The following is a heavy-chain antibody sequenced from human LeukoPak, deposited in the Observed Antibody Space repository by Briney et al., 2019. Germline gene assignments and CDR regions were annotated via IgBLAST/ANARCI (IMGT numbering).Heavy chain of an antibody. D-gene: IGHD3-22*01. CDR2: TSSSSSYI. V-gene: IGHV3-21*01. CDR1: GFTFSSYS. Sequence: PGGSLRLSCAASGFTFSSYSMNWVRQAPGKGLEWVSSTSSSSSYIYYADSVKGRFTISRDNAKNSLYLQMNSLRAEDTAVYYCAREIRDSSGYTIDYFDYWGQGTLVTVSS. CDR3: AREIRDSSGYTIDYFDY. J-gene: IGHJ4*02.